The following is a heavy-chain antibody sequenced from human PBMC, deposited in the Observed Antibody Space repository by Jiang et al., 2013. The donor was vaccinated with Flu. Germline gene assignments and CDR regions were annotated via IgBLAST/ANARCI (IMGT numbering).Heavy chain of an antibody. V-gene: IGHV3-23*04. J-gene: IGHJ4*02. D-gene: IGHD3-22*01. CDR1: GFTFSSYA. Sequence: EVQLVESGGGLVQPGGSLRLSCAASGFTFSSYAMSWVRQAPGKGLEWVSAISGSGGSTYYADSVKGRFTISRDNSKNTLYLQMNSLRAEDTAVYYCAKDHGSSGYYGPSGYFDYWGQGTLVTVSS. CDR2: ISGSGGST. CDR3: AKDHGSSGYYGPSGYFDY.